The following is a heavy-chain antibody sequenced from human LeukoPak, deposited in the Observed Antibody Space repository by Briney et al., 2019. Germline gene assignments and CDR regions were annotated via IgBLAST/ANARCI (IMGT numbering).Heavy chain of an antibody. CDR1: RFTFSSYA. CDR3: ATDRDSGIPRFDF. V-gene: IGHV3-23*01. J-gene: IGHJ4*02. D-gene: IGHD3-10*01. CDR2: ISPSGSGT. Sequence: GGSLRLSCAASRFTFSSYAMSWVRQAPGRGLEWVSTISPSGSGTYYADPVRVRFIISRDNSKSTLYLQMNSLRAEDTAVYYCATDRDSGIPRFDFWGQGALVTVSS.